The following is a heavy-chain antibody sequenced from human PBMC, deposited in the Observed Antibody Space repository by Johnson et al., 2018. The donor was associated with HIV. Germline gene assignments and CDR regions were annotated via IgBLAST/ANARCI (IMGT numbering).Heavy chain of an antibody. CDR3: AKGGQWELLAAFDI. CDR1: GFTFSSYG. Sequence: QVQLVESGGGVVQPGGSLRLSCAASGFTFSSYGMHWVGQAPGKGLERVAFIRYDGSNKYYADSVKGRFTISRDNSKNTLYLQMNSLRAEDTAVYCCAKGGQWELLAAFDIWGQGTMVTVSS. V-gene: IGHV3-30*02. J-gene: IGHJ3*02. CDR2: IRYDGSNK. D-gene: IGHD1-26*01.